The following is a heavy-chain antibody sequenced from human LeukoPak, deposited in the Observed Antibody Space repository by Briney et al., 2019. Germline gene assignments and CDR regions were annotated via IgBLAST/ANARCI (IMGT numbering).Heavy chain of an antibody. D-gene: IGHD2-2*01. V-gene: IGHV3-30-3*01. CDR1: GFTFSSYA. CDR2: ISYDGNNK. CDR3: ASALSDIVVVPAAVDY. J-gene: IGHJ4*02. Sequence: GGSLRLSCAASGFTFSSYAMHWVRQAPGKGLEWVAVISYDGNNKYYADSVKGRFTISRDNSKNTLYLQMNSLRAEDTAVYYCASALSDIVVVPAAVDYWGQGTLVTVSS.